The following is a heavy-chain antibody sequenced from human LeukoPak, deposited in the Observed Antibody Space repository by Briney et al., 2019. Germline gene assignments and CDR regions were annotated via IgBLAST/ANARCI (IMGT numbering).Heavy chain of an antibody. Sequence: GSSVKVSCKACRGTFSSYAISWVRQAPGQALEWMGGISPIFGTANYAQTFQSRVTITTDESTSTAYMELSSLRSEDTAVYYCASRNYYGSGSYSSWGQGTLVTVSS. J-gene: IGHJ5*02. CDR1: RGTFSSYA. CDR3: ASRNYYGSGSYSS. D-gene: IGHD3-10*01. CDR2: ISPIFGTA. V-gene: IGHV1-69*05.